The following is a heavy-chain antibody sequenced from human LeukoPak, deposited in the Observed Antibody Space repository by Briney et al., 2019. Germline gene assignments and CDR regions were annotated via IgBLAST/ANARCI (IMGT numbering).Heavy chain of an antibody. J-gene: IGHJ4*02. CDR2: INHSGST. Sequence: RTSETLSLTCAVYGGSFSGYYWSWIRQPPGKGLEWIGEINHSGSTNYNPSLKSRVTISVDTSKNQFSLKLSSVTAADTAVYYCARGQGTVVTATHKYYFDYWGQGTLVTVSS. V-gene: IGHV4-34*01. CDR1: GGSFSGYY. CDR3: ARGQGTVVTATHKYYFDY. D-gene: IGHD2-21*02.